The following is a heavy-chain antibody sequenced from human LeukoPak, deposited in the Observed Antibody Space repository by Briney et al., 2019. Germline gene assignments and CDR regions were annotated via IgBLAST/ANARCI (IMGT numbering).Heavy chain of an antibody. Sequence: PSEALSLTCTVSGGSISSYYWNWIRQPPGKGLEWIGYIYYDVSTNYNPSLKCRVTLSLYTSKNQFRLKLTSVTAADTAIYYCARDRYLLGDYGMDVWGQGTTVTVS. CDR3: ARDRYLLGDYGMDV. D-gene: IGHD3-16*01. J-gene: IGHJ6*02. CDR2: IYYDVST. V-gene: IGHV4-59*01. CDR1: GGSISSYY.